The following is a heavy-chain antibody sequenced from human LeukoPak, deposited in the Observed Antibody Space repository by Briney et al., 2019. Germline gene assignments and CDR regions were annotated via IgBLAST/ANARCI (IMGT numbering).Heavy chain of an antibody. Sequence: GGSLRLSCAASGFTFSSYAMHWVRHAPGKGLEWVAVISYDGSNKYYADSVKGRFTISRDNSKNTLYLQMNSLRAEDTAVYYCARGNYWGQGTLVTVSS. V-gene: IGHV3-30-3*01. CDR2: ISYDGSNK. J-gene: IGHJ4*02. CDR3: ARGNY. CDR1: GFTFSSYA.